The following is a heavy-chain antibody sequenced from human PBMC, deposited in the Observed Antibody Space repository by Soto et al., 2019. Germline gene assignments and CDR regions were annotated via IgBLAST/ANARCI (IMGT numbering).Heavy chain of an antibody. CDR2: ISGSGGST. CDR3: AKHRPAPVVTVRVFDY. J-gene: IGHJ4*02. V-gene: IGHV3-23*01. Sequence: PGGSLRLSCAASGFTFSSYAMSWVRQAPGKGLEWVSAISGSGGSTYYADSVKGRFTISRDNSKNTLYLQMNSLRAEDTAVYYCAKHRPAPVVTVRVFDYWGQGTLVTVSS. D-gene: IGHD2-15*01. CDR1: GFTFSSYA.